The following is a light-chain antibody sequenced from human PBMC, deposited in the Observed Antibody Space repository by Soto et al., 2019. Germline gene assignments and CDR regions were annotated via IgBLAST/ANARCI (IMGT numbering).Light chain of an antibody. CDR2: HAS. CDR3: QQYGTSPPVYA. Sequence: EIVLTQSPGTLSLSPGERATLSCRTSQSVSNTYLAWYQQKPGQAPRLLIYHASSRATGIPDRFSGSGSGTDFTHTISRLEPEDFAVYYCQQYGTSPPVYAFGQGTKLEI. V-gene: IGKV3-20*01. CDR1: QSVSNTY. J-gene: IGKJ2*01.